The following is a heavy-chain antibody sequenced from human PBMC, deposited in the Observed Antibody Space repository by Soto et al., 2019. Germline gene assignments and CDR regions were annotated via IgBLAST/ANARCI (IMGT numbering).Heavy chain of an antibody. D-gene: IGHD3-10*01. CDR2: ISGSGGIT. CDR3: AKGKLLGMVGGADYYYGMEV. V-gene: IGHV3-23*01. J-gene: IGHJ6*02. Sequence: GGSLRLSCAASGFTFSSYAMSWVRQAPGKGLEWVSAISGSGGITYYADSVKGRFTISRDNSKNTLYLQMNSLRAEDTAVYYCAKGKLLGMVGGADYYYGMEVWGHGTTVLVSS. CDR1: GFTFSSYA.